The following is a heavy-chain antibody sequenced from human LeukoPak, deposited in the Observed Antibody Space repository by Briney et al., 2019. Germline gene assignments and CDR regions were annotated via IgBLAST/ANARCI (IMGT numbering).Heavy chain of an antibody. CDR1: VYTFTHYY. D-gene: IGHD5-12*01. CDR3: AREVGVSGYSGYDPVDY. Sequence: ASVTVSCKPSVYTFTHYYIQWVRQAPGQRLEWMGWINPNSGGTNYAQKFQRRVTMNRDTSISAAYMELSRLRSDDTAVYYCAREVGVSGYSGYDPVDYWGQGTLVTVSS. CDR2: INPNSGGT. J-gene: IGHJ4*02. V-gene: IGHV1-2*02.